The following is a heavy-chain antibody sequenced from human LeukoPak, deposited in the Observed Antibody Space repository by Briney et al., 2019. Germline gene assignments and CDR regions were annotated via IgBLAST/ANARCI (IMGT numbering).Heavy chain of an antibody. J-gene: IGHJ4*02. CDR1: GFTFSSYA. CDR3: AKEVGYSGYDYPDY. V-gene: IGHV3-23*01. D-gene: IGHD5-12*01. CDR2: ISGSAYST. Sequence: GGSLRLSCAASGFTFSSYAMSWVRQAPGKGLEWVSGISGSAYSTYYADSVQGRFTISRDNSKNTLYLQMNSVRAEDTAVYYCAKEVGYSGYDYPDYWGQGTLVTVSS.